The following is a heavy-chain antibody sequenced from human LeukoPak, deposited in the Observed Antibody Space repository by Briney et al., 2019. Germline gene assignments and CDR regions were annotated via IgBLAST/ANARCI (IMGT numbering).Heavy chain of an antibody. V-gene: IGHV1-69*05. CDR3: ARDGGGDRYSGSYYYYYYYMDV. CDR2: IIPIFGTA. Sequence: GASVKVSCKASGDTFSSYAISWVRQAPGQGLEWMGGIIPIFGTANYAQKFQGRVTITTDESTSTAYMELSSLRSEDTAVYYCARDGGGDRYSGSYYYYYYYMDVWGKGTTVTVSS. D-gene: IGHD1-26*01. J-gene: IGHJ6*03. CDR1: GDTFSSYA.